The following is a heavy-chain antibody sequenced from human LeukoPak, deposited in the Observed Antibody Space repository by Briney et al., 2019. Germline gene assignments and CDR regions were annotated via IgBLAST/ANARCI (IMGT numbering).Heavy chain of an antibody. Sequence: PGGSLRLSCAASGFTVSSNYMSWVRQAPGKGLEWVSAISGSGGSTYYADSVKGRFTISRDNSKNTLYLQMNSLRAEDTAVYYCAKDLDYGGNFHFDYWGPGTLVTVSS. J-gene: IGHJ4*02. V-gene: IGHV3-23*01. CDR2: ISGSGGST. CDR3: AKDLDYGGNFHFDY. CDR1: GFTVSSNY. D-gene: IGHD4-23*01.